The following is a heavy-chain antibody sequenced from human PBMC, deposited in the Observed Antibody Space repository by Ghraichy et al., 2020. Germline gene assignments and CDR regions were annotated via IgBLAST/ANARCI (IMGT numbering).Heavy chain of an antibody. CDR1: GYSFNNYD. D-gene: IGHD1-7*01. V-gene: IGHV1-8*03. Sequence: ASVKVSCKTSGYSFNNYDINWVRQATGQGLEWMGWMHPNSGNTGYAQKFQGRVTLTRNTAIGTAYMELSSLRSEDTAVYYCARGTGTSFDPWGQGTLVTVYS. CDR2: MHPNSGNT. CDR3: ARGTGTSFDP. J-gene: IGHJ5*02.